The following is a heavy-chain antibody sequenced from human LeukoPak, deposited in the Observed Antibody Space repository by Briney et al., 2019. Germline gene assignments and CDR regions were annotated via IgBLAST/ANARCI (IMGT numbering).Heavy chain of an antibody. CDR1: GFTFSLYT. CDR3: ARDQYSSGSDYYYYYMDV. D-gene: IGHD6-19*01. J-gene: IGHJ6*03. Sequence: GGSLRLSCAASGFTFSLYTMHWVRQAPGKGLEWVAVISYDGSDKYYADSVKGRFTISRDNSKNTLYLQMNSLRAEDTAVYYCARDQYSSGSDYYYYYMDVWGKGTTVTVSS. V-gene: IGHV3-30*04. CDR2: ISYDGSDK.